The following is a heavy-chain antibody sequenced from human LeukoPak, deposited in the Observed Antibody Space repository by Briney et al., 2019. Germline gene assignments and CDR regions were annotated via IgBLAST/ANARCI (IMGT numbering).Heavy chain of an antibody. J-gene: IGHJ4*02. Sequence: EASVKVSCKASGYTFTSYYLHWVRQALGQGLEWVGWINPNSGGTNYAQKLQGRVTMTTDTSTSTAYMELRSLRSDDTAVYYCARDRRRGPGLLRYFDWSGEADYWGQGTLVTVSS. V-gene: IGHV1-2*02. CDR3: ARDRRRGPGLLRYFDWSGEADY. CDR1: GYTFTSYY. CDR2: INPNSGGT. D-gene: IGHD3-9*01.